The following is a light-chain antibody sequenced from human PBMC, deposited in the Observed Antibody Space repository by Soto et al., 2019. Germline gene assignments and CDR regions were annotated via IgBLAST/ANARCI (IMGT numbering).Light chain of an antibody. J-gene: IGKJ4*01. CDR3: QQYNTWPLT. V-gene: IGKV3-15*01. CDR2: GAS. CDR1: QSGSSN. Sequence: EIVMTQSPATLSVSPGERATLSCRASQSGSSNLAWYQQKPGQAPRLLIYGASTRATGIPARFSGSGSGTEFTLTISSLQSEDCAVYYCQQYNTWPLTFGGGTKVEIK.